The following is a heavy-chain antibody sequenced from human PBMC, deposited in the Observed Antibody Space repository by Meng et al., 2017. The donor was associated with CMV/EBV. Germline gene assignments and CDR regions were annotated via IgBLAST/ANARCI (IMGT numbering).Heavy chain of an antibody. CDR1: GGPISSYY. D-gene: IGHD2-2*01. J-gene: IGHJ5*02. CDR3: ASRKRYCSSTSCYNWFDP. V-gene: IGHV4-59*01. Sequence: SETLSLTCTVSGGPISSYYWSWIRQPPGKGLEWIGYIYYSGSTNSNPSLKSRVTISVDTSKNQFSLKLSSVTAADTAVYYCASRKRYCSSTSCYNWFDPWGQGTLVTVSS. CDR2: IYYSGST.